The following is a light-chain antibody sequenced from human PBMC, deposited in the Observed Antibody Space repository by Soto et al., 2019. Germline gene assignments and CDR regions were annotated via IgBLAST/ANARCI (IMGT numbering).Light chain of an antibody. CDR2: ATS. V-gene: IGKV3-20*01. CDR3: HQFGYSPRT. Sequence: DIVLTQSPGTLSLSPGDGVTLSCRASQSVSSRYFAWYQKKPGQAPRLLIYATSTRATGIPDRFSGSGSGTDITLTISRLEPEDFAVYYCHQFGYSPRTFGQGTKVE. CDR1: QSVSSRY. J-gene: IGKJ1*01.